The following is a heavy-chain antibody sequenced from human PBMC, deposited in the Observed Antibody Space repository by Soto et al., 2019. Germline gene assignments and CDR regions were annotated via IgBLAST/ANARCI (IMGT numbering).Heavy chain of an antibody. CDR2: IYYSGST. J-gene: IGHJ6*02. V-gene: IGHV4-59*01. CDR1: GGSISADH. Sequence: QVQLQESGPGLVRPSETLSLTCSVSGGSISADHWIWIRQPPGKGLEWIGYIYYSGSTNYNPSLKSRVTISIDKSKKRFSLTLRSVTAADTAIYYCGTYAGFGDESGVDVWGQGTAVTVSS. D-gene: IGHD3-3*01. CDR3: GTYAGFGDESGVDV.